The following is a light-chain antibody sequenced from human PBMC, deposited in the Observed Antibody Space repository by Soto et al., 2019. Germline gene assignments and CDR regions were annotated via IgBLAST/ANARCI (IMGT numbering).Light chain of an antibody. CDR2: FAP. CDR1: QTVSNN. V-gene: IGKV3-15*01. Sequence: ERVMTQFPATLSVSPGAKATLSCRASQTVSNNLAWYQQKPGQAPRLLIYFAPTRATGVPARFSGSGSGTEFTLTISNLQSEDSAVYYCQHYNEWPLTFGGGTKLETK. CDR3: QHYNEWPLT. J-gene: IGKJ4*01.